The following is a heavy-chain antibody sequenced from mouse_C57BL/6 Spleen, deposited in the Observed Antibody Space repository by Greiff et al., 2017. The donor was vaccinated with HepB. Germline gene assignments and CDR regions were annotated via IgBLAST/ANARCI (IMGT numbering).Heavy chain of an antibody. CDR3: ARSTTVVATRYAMDY. J-gene: IGHJ4*01. CDR2: IYPRSGNT. Sequence: QVQLQQSGAELARPGASVKLSCKASGYTFTSYGISWVKQRTGQGLEWIGEIYPRSGNTYYNEKFKGKATLTADKSSSTAYMELRSLTSEDSAVYFCARSTTVVATRYAMDYWGQGTSVTVSS. V-gene: IGHV1-81*01. D-gene: IGHD1-1*01. CDR1: GYTFTSYG.